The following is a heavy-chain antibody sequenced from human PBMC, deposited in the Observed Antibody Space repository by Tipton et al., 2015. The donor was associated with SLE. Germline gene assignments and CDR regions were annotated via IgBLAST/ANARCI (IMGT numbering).Heavy chain of an antibody. D-gene: IGHD3-22*01. V-gene: IGHV4-59*01. Sequence: GLVKPSETLSLTCTVSGGSISSYYWSWIRQPPGKGLEWIGYIYYSGSTNYNPSLKSRVTISVDTSKNQFSLKLSSVTAADTAVYYCASGLDYYGSSGYPLWGQGTLVTVSS. CDR3: ASGLDYYGSSGYPL. J-gene: IGHJ4*02. CDR1: GGSISSYY. CDR2: IYYSGST.